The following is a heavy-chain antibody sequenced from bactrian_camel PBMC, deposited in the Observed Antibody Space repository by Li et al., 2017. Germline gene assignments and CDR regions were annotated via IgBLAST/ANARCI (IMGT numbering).Heavy chain of an antibody. CDR2: LYGDGTT. CDR3: AAGWGIRPRIATLVSYEYQS. V-gene: IGHV3S63*01. CDR1: GYSSAQHC. Sequence: HVQLVESGGGTVQAGGSLRLSCLASGYSSAQHCIGWFRQRPGKEREEVVILYGDGTTNSADSVKGRFTIPQDSVKNIVYLQMTSLQPDDTAMYYCAAGWGIRPRIATLVSYEYQSWGPGTQGTV. J-gene: IGHJ4*01. D-gene: IGHD4*01.